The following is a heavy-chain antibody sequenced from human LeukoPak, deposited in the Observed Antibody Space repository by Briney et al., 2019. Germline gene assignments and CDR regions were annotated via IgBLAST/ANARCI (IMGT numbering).Heavy chain of an antibody. V-gene: IGHV4-39*01. J-gene: IGHJ4*02. Sequence: SETLSLTCTVSGGSISSNTYYWGWIRQPPGKGLEWIGSINYSGTTYYNASLKSRVTISVDTSKNQFSLRLSSATAADTAVYYCARHYMGSYYNHGLDYWGQGTLVTVSS. CDR3: ARHYMGSYYNHGLDY. D-gene: IGHD3-10*01. CDR1: GGSISSNTYY. CDR2: INYSGTT.